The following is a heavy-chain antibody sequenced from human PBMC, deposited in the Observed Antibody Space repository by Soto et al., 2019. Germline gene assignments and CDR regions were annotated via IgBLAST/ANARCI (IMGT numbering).Heavy chain of an antibody. CDR3: ARADYGVDY. CDR1: GGSISSYY. Sequence: TSETLSLTCTVSGGSISSYYWSWIRQPPGKGLEWIGYIYYSGSTNYNPSLKSRVTISVDTSKNQFSLKLSSVTAADTAVYYCARADYGVDYWGQGTLVTVSS. CDR2: IYYSGST. V-gene: IGHV4-59*01. J-gene: IGHJ4*02. D-gene: IGHD4-17*01.